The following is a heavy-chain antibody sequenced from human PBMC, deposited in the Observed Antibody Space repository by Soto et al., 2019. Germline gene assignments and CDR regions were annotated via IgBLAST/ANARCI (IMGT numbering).Heavy chain of an antibody. D-gene: IGHD5-12*01. Sequence: QVQMVQSGAEVKKPGASVKVSCKASGYSFSSYGINWVRQAPGQGLEWMGWISPNNGNTNYAQKLQGRVTMTTDTSASTAYMELRSLRSDDTAVYYCAREYSTRDSDYEAVNKRFDSWGQGTLVTVSS. CDR3: AREYSTRDSDYEAVNKRFDS. V-gene: IGHV1-18*04. J-gene: IGHJ4*02. CDR2: ISPNNGNT. CDR1: GYSFSSYG.